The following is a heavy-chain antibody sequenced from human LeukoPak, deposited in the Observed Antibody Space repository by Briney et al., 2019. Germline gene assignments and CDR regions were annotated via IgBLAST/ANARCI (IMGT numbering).Heavy chain of an antibody. V-gene: IGHV3-23*01. Sequence: GVSLRLSCAASGFTFSSYAMSWVRQDPGKGLEWVSAISGSGGSTYYADSVKGRFTISRDNSKNTLYLQMNSLRAEDTAVYYCAKDSTAGSYYYYYMDVWGKGTTVTVSS. CDR2: ISGSGGST. J-gene: IGHJ6*03. CDR1: GFTFSSYA. D-gene: IGHD4-17*01. CDR3: AKDSTAGSYYYYYMDV.